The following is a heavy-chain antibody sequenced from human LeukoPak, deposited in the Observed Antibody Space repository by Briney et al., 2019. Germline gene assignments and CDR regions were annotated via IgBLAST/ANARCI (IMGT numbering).Heavy chain of an antibody. V-gene: IGHV3-74*01. Sequence: GGSLRLSCAASGFTFSSYWMHWVRQAPGKGLVWVSRMTSGGSSTSYADSVKGRFTISRDNAKNTLYLQMNSLRAEDTAVYYCARGRVTMVRGDYYYYMDVWGKGTTVTVSS. CDR3: ARGRVTMVRGDYYYYMDV. J-gene: IGHJ6*03. CDR1: GFTFSSYW. CDR2: MTSGGSST. D-gene: IGHD3-10*01.